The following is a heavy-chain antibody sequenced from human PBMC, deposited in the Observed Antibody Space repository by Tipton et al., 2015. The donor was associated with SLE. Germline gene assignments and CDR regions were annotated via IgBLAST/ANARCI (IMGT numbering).Heavy chain of an antibody. CDR3: ASELPGYGFDI. V-gene: IGHV3-30*04. CDR1: GFTFSGYA. CDR2: ISYDGSNK. Sequence: SLRLSCAASGFTFSGYAMHWVRQAPGKGLEWVAVISYDGSNKYYAASVKGRFTISRDSSKNTLYLQMKSLRAEDTAVYYCASELPGYGFDIWGQGTMVTVSS. D-gene: IGHD2-15*01. J-gene: IGHJ3*02.